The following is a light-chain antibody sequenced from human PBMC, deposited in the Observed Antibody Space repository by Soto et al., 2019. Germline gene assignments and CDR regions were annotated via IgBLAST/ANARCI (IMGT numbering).Light chain of an antibody. CDR3: GVWDNSLSGVV. CDR1: NSNIGKNH. Sequence: QSVLTQPPSVSAAPGQEVSISCSGSNSNIGKNHISWYQHLPGTAPKLLIYDTDKRPSEIPNRFSGSKSGTSATLGITGLQSGDEADYHCGVWDNSLSGVVFGGGTQLTVL. V-gene: IGLV1-51*01. J-gene: IGLJ2*01. CDR2: DTD.